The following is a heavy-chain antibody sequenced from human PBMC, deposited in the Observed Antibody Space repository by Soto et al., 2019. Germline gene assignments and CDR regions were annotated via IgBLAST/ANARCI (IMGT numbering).Heavy chain of an antibody. CDR3: ARSQRPEYYSYCYGMDV. CDR1: GGSVSSGSYY. J-gene: IGHJ6*02. Sequence: QVQLQESGPGLVKPSETLSLTCTVSGGSVSSGSYYWSWIRQPPGKGLEWIGYIYYSGSTNYNPSRTSRVPISVDTSKNQFSLKLSSVTAADTAVYYCARSQRPEYYSYCYGMDVWGQGTTVTVSS. V-gene: IGHV4-61*01. CDR2: IYYSGST. D-gene: IGHD6-25*01.